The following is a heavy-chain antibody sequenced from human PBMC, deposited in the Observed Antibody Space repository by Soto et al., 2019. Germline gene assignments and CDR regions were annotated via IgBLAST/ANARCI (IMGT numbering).Heavy chain of an antibody. CDR3: ARVWPNIVVVPAARWFDP. J-gene: IGHJ5*02. V-gene: IGHV4-34*01. D-gene: IGHD2-2*01. CDR2: INHSGST. CDR1: GGSFSGYY. Sequence: SETLSLTCAVYGGSFSGYYWSWIRQPPGKGLEWIGEINHSGSTNYNPSLKSRVTISVDTSKNQFSLKLSSVTAADTAVYYCARVWPNIVVVPAARWFDPWGQGTLVTVSS.